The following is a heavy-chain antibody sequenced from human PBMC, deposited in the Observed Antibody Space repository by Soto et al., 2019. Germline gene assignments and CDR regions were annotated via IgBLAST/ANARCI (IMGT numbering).Heavy chain of an antibody. Sequence: EVQLLESGGGLVQPGESLRLSCAVSGFTFSSNVMSWVRQVPGKGLEWVSVISGSGVSTYYADSVKGRFTISRDNSKSTLLWPRISLRAEASAVYYCATGGWSRGRLDYRGQGTLVTFCS. V-gene: IGHV3-23*01. J-gene: IGHJ4*02. D-gene: IGHD6-19*01. CDR3: ATGGWSRGRLDY. CDR1: GFTFSSNV. CDR2: ISGSGVST.